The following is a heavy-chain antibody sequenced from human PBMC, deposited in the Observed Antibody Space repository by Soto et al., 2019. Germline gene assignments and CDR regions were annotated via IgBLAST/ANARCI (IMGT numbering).Heavy chain of an antibody. CDR1: GVPVISCE. CDR2: ISKSGGTT. Sequence: HGGSLGRGWSSSGVPVISCEMIWVPQYPGTGLEWISYISKSGGTTYYAAPVKGRFTISRDDSKNTLYLQMNSLKTEDTAVYYCTPDRVVVAAPGAWFDPCVQGPLVTVSS. CDR3: TPDRVVVAAPGAWFDP. V-gene: IGHV3-15*01. J-gene: IGHJ5*02. D-gene: IGHD2-15*01.